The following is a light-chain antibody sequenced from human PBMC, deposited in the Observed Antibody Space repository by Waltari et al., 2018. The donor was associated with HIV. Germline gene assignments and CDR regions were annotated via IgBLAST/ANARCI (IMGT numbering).Light chain of an antibody. CDR1: SSEVGDYNY. J-gene: IGLJ2*01. V-gene: IGLV2-14*01. CDR2: EVN. Sequence: QSALTQPASVSGSHGQSITISCTGTSSEVGDYNYVCWYQQHPGKAPKLMIYEVNIRPSGVSNRFSGSKSGNTASLTISGLQAEDEADYYCSSYTTRNTRVFGGGTKLTVL. CDR3: SSYTTRNTRV.